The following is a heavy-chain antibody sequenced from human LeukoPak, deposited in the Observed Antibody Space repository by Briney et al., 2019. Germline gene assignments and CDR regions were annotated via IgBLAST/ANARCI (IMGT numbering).Heavy chain of an antibody. CDR1: GFIFSSYS. J-gene: IGHJ4*02. CDR2: ITGSGGNT. D-gene: IGHD5-18*01. Sequence: GGSLRLSCAASGFIFSSYSMSWVRQAPGKGLEWVSVITGSGGNTYYADSVKGRFTISKDNSKNTVYLQMNSLRAEDTAVYYCASARPDTAMVTGDLDYWGQGTLVTVSS. V-gene: IGHV3-23*01. CDR3: ASARPDTAMVTGDLDY.